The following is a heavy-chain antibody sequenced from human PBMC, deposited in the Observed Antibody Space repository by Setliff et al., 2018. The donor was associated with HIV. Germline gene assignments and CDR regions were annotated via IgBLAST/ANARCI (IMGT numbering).Heavy chain of an antibody. V-gene: IGHV1-8*03. J-gene: IGHJ4*02. Sequence: ASVKVSCKASGYTFTNYDINWVRQATGQGLEWMGWMNPNSGNTGYAQKFQGRVTFTGNTSKGTAYMELSSLRSDDTALYYCARGAQDYEDYYFDYWGQGTLVTV. CDR1: GYTFTNYD. D-gene: IGHD4-17*01. CDR2: MNPNSGNT. CDR3: ARGAQDYEDYYFDY.